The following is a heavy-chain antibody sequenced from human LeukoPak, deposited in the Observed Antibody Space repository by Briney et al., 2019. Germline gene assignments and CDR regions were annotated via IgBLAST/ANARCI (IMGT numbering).Heavy chain of an antibody. V-gene: IGHV4-34*01. CDR2: INHSGST. J-gene: IGHJ1*01. D-gene: IGHD3-22*01. CDR3: ARLNSGYYDSSGYYYFQH. CDR1: GGSFSGYY. Sequence: SETLSLTCAVYGGSFSGYYWSWIRQPPGKGLEWIGEINHSGSTNYNPSLKSRVTISVDTSKNQFSLKLSSVAAADTAVYYCARLNSGYYDSSGYYYFQHWGQGTLVTVSS.